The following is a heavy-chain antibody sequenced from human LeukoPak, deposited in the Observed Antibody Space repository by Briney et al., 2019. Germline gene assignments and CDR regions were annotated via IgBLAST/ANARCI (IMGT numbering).Heavy chain of an antibody. CDR3: ARGRYSAGDNWFEP. V-gene: IGHV4-59*01. Sequence: PAETLSLTCTVSGGSITSSYWSWIRQSPGKGLERIGYIHYTGSTNYNPSLKSRVTMLIDTSKNQFSLKLSSVTAADTAVYYCARGRYSAGDNWFEPWGQGTLVTVSS. CDR2: IHYTGST. D-gene: IGHD3-9*01. CDR1: GGSITSSY. J-gene: IGHJ5*02.